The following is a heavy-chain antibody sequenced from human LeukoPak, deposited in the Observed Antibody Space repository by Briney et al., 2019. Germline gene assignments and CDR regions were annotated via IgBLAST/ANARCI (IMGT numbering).Heavy chain of an antibody. V-gene: IGHV3-7*01. Sequence: PGGSLRLSCAASGFIFSDYWMSWVRQAPGKGLEWVANIEKDGNERYYVDSVKGRFTISRENAKNSLYLQMNSLRGEDTAVYYCARYCGGDCYSPHDAFDIWGQGTMVTVSS. CDR2: IEKDGNER. D-gene: IGHD2-21*02. CDR1: GFIFSDYW. CDR3: ARYCGGDCYSPHDAFDI. J-gene: IGHJ3*02.